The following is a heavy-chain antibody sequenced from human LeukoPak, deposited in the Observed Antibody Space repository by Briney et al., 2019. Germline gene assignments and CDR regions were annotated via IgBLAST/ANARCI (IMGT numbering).Heavy chain of an antibody. J-gene: IGHJ4*02. D-gene: IGHD5-18*01. V-gene: IGHV1-2*02. CDR3: ARAYNSAYGGQFFDS. CDR1: GYTFTGYY. CDR2: IRPNSGDT. Sequence: ASVTVSCKASGYTFTGYYMHWVRQAPGQGLECMGWIRPNSGDTNYAQKFRGRVTMTRDTSSSTAYMELSGLRSDDTAVYYCARAYNSAYGGQFFDSWGQGTLVAVSS.